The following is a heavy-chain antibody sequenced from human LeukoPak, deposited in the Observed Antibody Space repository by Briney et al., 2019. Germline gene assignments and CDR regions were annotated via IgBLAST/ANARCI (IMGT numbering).Heavy chain of an antibody. CDR3: ARGRGSHVYYYYYYMDV. CDR1: GGTFSSYA. D-gene: IGHD3-10*01. Sequence: ASVTVSCKASGGTFSSYAISWVLQAPGQGLEWMGGIIPIFGTANYAQKFQGRVTITADESTSTAYMELSSLRSEDTAVYYCARGRGSHVYYYYYYMDVWGKGTTVTISS. J-gene: IGHJ6*03. CDR2: IIPIFGTA. V-gene: IGHV1-69*13.